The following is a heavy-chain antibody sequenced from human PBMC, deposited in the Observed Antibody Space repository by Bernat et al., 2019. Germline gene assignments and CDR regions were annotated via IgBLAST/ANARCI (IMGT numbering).Heavy chain of an antibody. D-gene: IGHD3-10*01. CDR1: GFTFSSYW. CDR3: ARELPGSNWFDP. J-gene: IGHJ5*02. CDR2: INSDGSST. Sequence: EVQLVESGGGLVQPGGSLRLSCAASGFTFSSYWMHWVRQAPGKGLVWVSRINSDGSSTSYADSVKDRFTISRDNAKNTLYLQMNSLTAEDTAVYYCARELPGSNWFDPWGQGTLVTVSS. V-gene: IGHV3-74*01.